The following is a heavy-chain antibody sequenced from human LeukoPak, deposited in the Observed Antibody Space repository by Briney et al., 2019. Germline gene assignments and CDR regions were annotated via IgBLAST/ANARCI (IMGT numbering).Heavy chain of an antibody. CDR1: GFTFSSYE. V-gene: IGHV3-33*08. CDR2: IYYDGNQK. J-gene: IGHJ3*01. Sequence: GGSLRLSCAASGFTFSSYEMNWVRQAPGEGLEWVAVIYYDGNQKYYGDSVKGRFTVSRDVSENMLYLQMSSLRADDTAVYYCARGGVATAWGAFDVWGQGTMVTVSS. D-gene: IGHD4-23*01. CDR3: ARGGVATAWGAFDV.